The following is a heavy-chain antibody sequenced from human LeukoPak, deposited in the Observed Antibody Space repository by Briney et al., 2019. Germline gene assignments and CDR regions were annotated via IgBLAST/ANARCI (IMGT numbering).Heavy chain of an antibody. J-gene: IGHJ4*02. CDR2: IYFSGST. CDR3: ARHGSGRDAGLDY. V-gene: IGHV4-39*01. Sequence: SETLSLTCTVSGGSISSYYWSWICQPPGKGLEWIGTIYFSGSTYYNPSLKSRVTISVDTSNNQFSLKLSSLTAADTAVYYCARHGSGRDAGLDYWGQGTLVTVSA. D-gene: IGHD3-10*01. CDR1: GGSISSYY.